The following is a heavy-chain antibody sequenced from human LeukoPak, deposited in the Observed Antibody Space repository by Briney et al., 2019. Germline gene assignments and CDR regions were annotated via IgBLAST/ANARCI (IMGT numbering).Heavy chain of an antibody. D-gene: IGHD2-21*02. J-gene: IGHJ4*02. V-gene: IGHV4-4*02. Sequence: PSGTLSLTCAVSGGSISSSNWWSWVRQPPGKGLEWIGEIYHSGRTNYNPSLKSRVTISVDKSKNQFSLKLSSVTAADTAVYYCARDVGKVTASIDYWGQGTLVTVSS. CDR1: GGSISSSNW. CDR2: IYHSGRT. CDR3: ARDVGKVTASIDY.